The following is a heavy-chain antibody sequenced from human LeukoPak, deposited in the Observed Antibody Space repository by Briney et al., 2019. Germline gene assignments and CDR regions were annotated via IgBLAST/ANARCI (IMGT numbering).Heavy chain of an antibody. Sequence: PGGSLRLSCAASGFTFDDYAMHWVRQAPGKGLEWVSGISWNSGSIGYADSVKGRFTVSRDNAKNSLYLQMNSLRAEDTAVYYCANDPRGKGYWGQGTLVTVSS. CDR3: ANDPRGKGY. CDR2: ISWNSGSI. D-gene: IGHD3-10*01. V-gene: IGHV3-9*01. CDR1: GFTFDDYA. J-gene: IGHJ4*02.